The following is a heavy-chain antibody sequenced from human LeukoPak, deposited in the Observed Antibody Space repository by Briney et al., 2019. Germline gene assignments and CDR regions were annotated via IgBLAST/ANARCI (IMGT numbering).Heavy chain of an antibody. Sequence: NRGGSLQISCQGSGYIFTSYWIGWGRQLPGKGLEGMGIIYPGDSDTKYSPSFEGQVTISADKSNSTSYLQWSSLKASDTAMYYCARGGYYYDSSGYYYFDYWGQGTLVTVSS. D-gene: IGHD3-22*01. CDR1: GYIFTSYW. CDR2: IYPGDSDT. CDR3: ARGGYYYDSSGYYYFDY. J-gene: IGHJ4*02. V-gene: IGHV5-51*01.